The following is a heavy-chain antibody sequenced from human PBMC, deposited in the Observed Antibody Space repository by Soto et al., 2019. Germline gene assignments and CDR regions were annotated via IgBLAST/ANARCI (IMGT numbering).Heavy chain of an antibody. Sequence: SETLSLTCTISGGSISVYYWSWVRQPPGHELEWIGYIYASGRPYYNPSLRSRVTISADTSKNQISLKLTSPTAADTAVYYCARGVGSSPPRYWGQGTLVTVSS. J-gene: IGHJ4*02. D-gene: IGHD1-26*01. CDR2: IYASGRP. CDR3: ARGVGSSPPRY. CDR1: GGSISVYY. V-gene: IGHV4-59*01.